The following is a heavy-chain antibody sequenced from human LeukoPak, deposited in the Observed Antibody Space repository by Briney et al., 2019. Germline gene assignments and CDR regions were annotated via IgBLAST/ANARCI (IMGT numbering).Heavy chain of an antibody. CDR3: AREGAQVGAGYYYYYYMDV. CDR2: TYYRSKWYN. D-gene: IGHD1-26*01. CDR1: GDSVSSNSAT. J-gene: IGHJ6*03. V-gene: IGHV6-1*01. Sequence: SQTLSLTCAISGDSVSSNSATWNWIRQSPSRGLEWLGRTYYRSKWYNDYAVSVKSRITINPDTSKNQFSLQLNSVTPEDTAVYYCAREGAQVGAGYYYYYYMDVWGKGTTVTVSS.